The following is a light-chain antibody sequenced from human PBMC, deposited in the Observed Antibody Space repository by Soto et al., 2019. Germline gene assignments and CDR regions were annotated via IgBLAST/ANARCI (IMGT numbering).Light chain of an antibody. CDR3: KQYGSSGT. CDR1: QSVSNNY. CDR2: GAS. V-gene: IGKV3-20*01. J-gene: IGKJ1*01. Sequence: TQDAGKRSLARGERATLSCRASQSVSNNYLAWYQQKPGQAPRLLIYGASNRATGIPDRFSGSGPETDFTLTISRVAPEEFAVYYCKQYGSSGTFGPGTKVDI.